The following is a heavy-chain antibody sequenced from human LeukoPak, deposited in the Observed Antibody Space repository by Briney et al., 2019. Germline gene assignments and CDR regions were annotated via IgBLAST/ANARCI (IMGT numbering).Heavy chain of an antibody. V-gene: IGHV1-69*01. Sequence: ASVKVSCKASGGTFSIYAISWVRQAPGQGLEWMGGIIPIFGTANYAQKFQGRVTITADESTSTAYMELSSLRSEDTGVYYCARTIAAAGGNDYWGQGTLVTVSS. CDR3: ARTIAAAGGNDY. D-gene: IGHD6-13*01. CDR1: GGTFSIYA. J-gene: IGHJ4*02. CDR2: IIPIFGTA.